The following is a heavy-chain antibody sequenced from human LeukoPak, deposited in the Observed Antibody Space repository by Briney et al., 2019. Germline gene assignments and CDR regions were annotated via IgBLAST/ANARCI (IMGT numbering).Heavy chain of an antibody. CDR1: GYTFTGYY. Sequence: ASVKVSCKASGYTFTGYYMHWVRQAPGQGLEWMGWINPNSGGTNYAQKFQGRVTMTRDTSISTAYMELSRLRSDDMAVYYCARDPIVVVPAARYWFDPWGQGTLVTVSS. V-gene: IGHV1-2*02. D-gene: IGHD2-2*01. CDR2: INPNSGGT. CDR3: ARDPIVVVPAARYWFDP. J-gene: IGHJ5*02.